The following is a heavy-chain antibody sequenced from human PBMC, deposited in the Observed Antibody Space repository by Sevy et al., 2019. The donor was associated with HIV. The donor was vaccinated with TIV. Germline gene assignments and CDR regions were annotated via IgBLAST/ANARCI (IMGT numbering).Heavy chain of an antibody. V-gene: IGHV3-23*01. CDR2: ITGSGGST. CDR3: AKVGYCSSTSCYSIYYGMDV. D-gene: IGHD2-2*02. CDR1: GFTFSRNA. Sequence: GGSLRLSCAASGFTFSRNAMSWVRQAPGKGLEWASGITGSGGSTYYADSVKGRFTISRDNFKNTLYLQMNSLRVEDTGVYYCAKVGYCSSTSCYSIYYGMDVWGQGTTVTVSS. J-gene: IGHJ6*02.